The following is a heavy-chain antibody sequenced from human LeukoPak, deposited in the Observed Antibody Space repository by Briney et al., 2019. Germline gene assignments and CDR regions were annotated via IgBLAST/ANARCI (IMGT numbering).Heavy chain of an antibody. V-gene: IGHV4-30-4*01. CDR1: GGSISSGDYY. J-gene: IGHJ3*02. CDR3: ASPITMVRDDAFDI. Sequence: SETLSLTRTVSGGSISSGDYYWSWIRQPPGKGLEWIGYIYYSGSTYYNPSLKSRVTISVDTSKDQFSLKLSSVTAADTAVYYCASPITMVRDDAFDIWGQGTMVTVSS. D-gene: IGHD3-10*01. CDR2: IYYSGST.